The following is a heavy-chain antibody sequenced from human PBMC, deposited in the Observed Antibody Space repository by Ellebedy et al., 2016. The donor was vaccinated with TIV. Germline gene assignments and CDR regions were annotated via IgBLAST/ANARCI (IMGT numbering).Heavy chain of an antibody. V-gene: IGHV3-21*01. Sequence: PGGSLRLSCTASGFIFSTRCLHWVRLAPGRGLEWVSSISSNPLFKTYRDSVKGRFTISRDNARGSLSLQLDSLRAEDTAFYYCATGRGEGGIPSFFDLWGQGTLVSVST. CDR1: GFIFSTRC. J-gene: IGHJ4*02. CDR3: ATGRGEGGIPSFFDL. CDR2: ISSNPLFK. D-gene: IGHD3-10*01.